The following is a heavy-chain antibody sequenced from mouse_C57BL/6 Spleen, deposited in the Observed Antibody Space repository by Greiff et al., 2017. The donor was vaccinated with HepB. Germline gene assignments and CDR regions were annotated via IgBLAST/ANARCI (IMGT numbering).Heavy chain of an antibody. CDR1: GYTFTSYW. J-gene: IGHJ4*01. CDR2: IHPNSGST. V-gene: IGHV1-64*01. D-gene: IGHD1-1*01. Sequence: QVQLQHPGAELVKPGASVKLSCKASGYTFTSYWMHWVKQRPGQGLEWIGMIHPNSGSTNYNEKFKSKATLTVDKSSSTAYMQLSSLTSEDSAVYYCARYYYGSSYGAMDYWGQGTSVTVSS. CDR3: ARYYYGSSYGAMDY.